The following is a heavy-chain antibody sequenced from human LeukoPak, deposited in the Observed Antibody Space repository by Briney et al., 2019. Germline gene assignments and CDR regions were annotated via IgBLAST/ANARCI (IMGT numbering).Heavy chain of an antibody. Sequence: GGSLRLSCAASGFTFSRNAMHWVRQAPGKGLEWVAVISYDGSNKYYADSVKGRFIISRDNSKNTLYLQMNSLRAEDTAVYYCASTFYGDSPPYWGQGTLVTVSS. CDR1: GFTFSRNA. D-gene: IGHD4-17*01. CDR2: ISYDGSNK. CDR3: ASTFYGDSPPY. V-gene: IGHV3-30*14. J-gene: IGHJ4*02.